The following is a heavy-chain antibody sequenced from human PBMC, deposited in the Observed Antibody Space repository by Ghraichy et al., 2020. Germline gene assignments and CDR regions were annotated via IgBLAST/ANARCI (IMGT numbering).Heavy chain of an antibody. CDR1: GFTFGSSW. D-gene: IGHD3-10*01. CDR2: TNDDAKEK. V-gene: IGHV3-7*03. Sequence: GGSLRLSCAASGFTFGSSWMSWVRQAPGKGLEWVATTNDDAKEKYYVDSVKGRFTISRDNAKNSLFLQMNSLRAEDTAVYYCARDPLHGALDFWGQGTLVTVSS. J-gene: IGHJ4*02. CDR3: ARDPLHGALDF.